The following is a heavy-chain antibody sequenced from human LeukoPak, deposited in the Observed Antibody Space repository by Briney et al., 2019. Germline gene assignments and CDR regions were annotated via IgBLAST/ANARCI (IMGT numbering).Heavy chain of an antibody. CDR2: FDPEDGET. V-gene: IGHV1-24*01. CDR3: ATESKGPGYYYYGMDA. J-gene: IGHJ6*02. Sequence: ASVKVSCKVSGYTLTELSMHWVRQAPGKGLEWMGGFDPEDGETIYAQKFQGRVTMTGDTSTDTAYMELGSLRSEDTAVYYCATESKGPGYYYYGMDAWGQGTTVTVSS. CDR1: GYTLTELS.